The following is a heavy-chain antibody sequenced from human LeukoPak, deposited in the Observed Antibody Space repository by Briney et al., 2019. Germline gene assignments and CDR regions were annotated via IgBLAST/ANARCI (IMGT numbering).Heavy chain of an antibody. CDR3: ARDRGSGWYYFDY. CDR1: GFTFSSYW. CDR2: INSDGSST. Sequence: GGSLRLSCAASGFTFSSYWMYWVRQAPGKGLVWVSRINSDGSSTSYADSVKGRFTISRDNAKNTLYLQMNSLRAEDTAVYYCARDRGSGWYYFDYWGQGTLVTVSS. V-gene: IGHV3-74*01. D-gene: IGHD6-19*01. J-gene: IGHJ4*02.